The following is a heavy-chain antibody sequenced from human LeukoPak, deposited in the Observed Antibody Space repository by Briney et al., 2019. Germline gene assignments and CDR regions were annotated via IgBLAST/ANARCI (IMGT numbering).Heavy chain of an antibody. V-gene: IGHV3-33*01. CDR1: GFTFSTYG. CDR2: IWNDGSIK. CDR3: ARAVGPFDF. Sequence: PGGSLRLSCASSGFTFSTYGMHWVRQAPGRGLEWVAVIWNDGSIKYYGDSVKGRFTISRDNSKNTWYLQMNSVRAEDTAVYYCARAVGPFDFWGPGTKVIVSS. J-gene: IGHJ3*01.